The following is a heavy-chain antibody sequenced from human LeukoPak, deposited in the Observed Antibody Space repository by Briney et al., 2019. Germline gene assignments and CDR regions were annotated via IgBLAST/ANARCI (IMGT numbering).Heavy chain of an antibody. J-gene: IGHJ4*02. CDR2: ISYDGTKT. V-gene: IGHV3-30-3*01. D-gene: IGHD2-2*01. CDR3: ARDGVVPAAVNY. Sequence: GGSLRLSCTASGFTFSSSTMHWLRQTPGTGLEWVAIISYDGTKTDYADSVKGRFTISRDNAKNSLYLQMNSLRAEDTAVYYCARDGVVPAAVNYWGQGTLVTVSS. CDR1: GFTFSSST.